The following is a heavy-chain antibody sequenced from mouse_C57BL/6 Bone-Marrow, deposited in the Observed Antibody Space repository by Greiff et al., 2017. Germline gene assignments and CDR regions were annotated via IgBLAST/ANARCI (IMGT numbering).Heavy chain of an antibody. Sequence: EVHLVESGGDLVKPGGSLKLSCAASGFTFSSYGMSWVRQTPDKRLEWVATISSGGSYTYYPDSVKGRFTISRDNAKNTLYMQMSSLKSEDTAMYYCARQRGRYSWFAYWGQGTLVTVSA. J-gene: IGHJ3*01. CDR2: ISSGGSYT. CDR1: GFTFSSYG. D-gene: IGHD2-12*01. V-gene: IGHV5-6*01. CDR3: ARQRGRYSWFAY.